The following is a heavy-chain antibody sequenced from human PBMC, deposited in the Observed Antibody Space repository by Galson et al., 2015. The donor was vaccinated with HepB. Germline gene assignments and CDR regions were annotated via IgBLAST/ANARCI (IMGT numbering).Heavy chain of an antibody. D-gene: IGHD5-12*01. CDR2: IKSKPDGETT. CDR1: GFTFRNAY. V-gene: IGHV3-15*07. CDR3: ARDRGYSGYGRGPCDY. J-gene: IGHJ4*02. Sequence: SLRLSCAASGFTFRNAYMNWVRQAPGKGLEWVGRIKSKPDGETTDYAAPVKDRFVISRDDSKNTLYLQMNGLRAEDTAVYYCARDRGYSGYGRGPCDYWGQGTLVTVSS.